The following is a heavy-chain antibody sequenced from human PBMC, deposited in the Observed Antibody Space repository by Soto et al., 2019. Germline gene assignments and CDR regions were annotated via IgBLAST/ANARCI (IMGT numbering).Heavy chain of an antibody. V-gene: IGHV3-33*01. CDR3: ARDSSSWYKGNWFDP. D-gene: IGHD6-13*01. CDR2: IWYDGSNK. J-gene: IGHJ5*02. CDR1: GFTFSSYG. Sequence: GGSLRLSCAASGFTFSSYGMHWVRQAPGKGLEWVAVIWYDGSNKYYADSVKGRFTISRDNSKNTLYLQMNSLRAEDTAVYYCARDSSSWYKGNWFDPWGQGTLVTVSS.